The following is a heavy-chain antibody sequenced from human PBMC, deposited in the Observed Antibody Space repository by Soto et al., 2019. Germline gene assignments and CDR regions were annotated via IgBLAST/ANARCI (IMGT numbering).Heavy chain of an antibody. Sequence: EVQLVESGGGLVKPGGSLRLSCAASGFTFSSYSMNWVRQAPGKGLEWVSSISSSSSYIYYADSVKGRFTISRDNAKNSLYLQMNSLRAEDTAVYYCARGTYYDFWSGPYYFDYWGQGTLVTVSS. CDR3: ARGTYYDFWSGPYYFDY. J-gene: IGHJ4*02. CDR1: GFTFSSYS. CDR2: ISSSSSYI. V-gene: IGHV3-21*01. D-gene: IGHD3-3*01.